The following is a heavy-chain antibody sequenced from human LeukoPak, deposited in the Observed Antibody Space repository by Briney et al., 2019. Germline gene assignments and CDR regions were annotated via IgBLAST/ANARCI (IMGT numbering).Heavy chain of an antibody. Sequence: ASVKVSCKASGYTFTSYGISWVRQAPGQGLEWMGWISAYNGNTNYAQKLQGRVTMTRDTSISTAYMELSRLRSDDTAVYYCARVGRSGSYDYWGQGTLVTVSS. J-gene: IGHJ4*02. CDR1: GYTFTSYG. D-gene: IGHD1-26*01. CDR3: ARVGRSGSYDY. V-gene: IGHV1-18*01. CDR2: ISAYNGNT.